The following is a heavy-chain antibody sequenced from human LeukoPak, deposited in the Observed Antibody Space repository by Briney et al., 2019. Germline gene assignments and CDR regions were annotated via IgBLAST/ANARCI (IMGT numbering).Heavy chain of an antibody. CDR3: ARGGSMTTFYYYYYYMDI. CDR1: GYTFTSHG. D-gene: IGHD4-11*01. J-gene: IGHJ6*03. Sequence: GASVKVSCKASGYTFTSHGISWVRQAPGQGLEWMGWISAFNGNTNYAQKLQGRVTMTTDTSTSTAYMELRSLTSDDTAVYYCARGGSMTTFYYYYYYMDIWGKRTTVTVSS. V-gene: IGHV1-18*01. CDR2: ISAFNGNT.